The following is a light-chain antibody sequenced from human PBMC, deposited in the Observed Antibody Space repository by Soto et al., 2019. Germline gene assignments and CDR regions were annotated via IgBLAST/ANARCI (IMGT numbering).Light chain of an antibody. CDR1: SSNTGAGYD. J-gene: IGLJ1*01. V-gene: IGLV1-40*01. Sequence: QSVLTQPPSVSGAPGQRVTISCTGSSSNTGAGYDVHWYKQFPGTAPKLLIYGNNNRPSGVPDRFSGYKSGTSASLAITGLQVEDEADYYCQSYDRTLSGFVFGTGTKVTVL. CDR3: QSYDRTLSGFV. CDR2: GNN.